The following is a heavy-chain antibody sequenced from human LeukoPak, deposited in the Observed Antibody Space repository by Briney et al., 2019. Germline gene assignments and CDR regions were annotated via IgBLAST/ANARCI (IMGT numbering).Heavy chain of an antibody. J-gene: IGHJ4*02. CDR2: IKQEGSEK. CDR3: ASRAHFWSGPGG. CDR1: GFTFSTHW. V-gene: IGHV3-7*01. D-gene: IGHD3-3*02. Sequence: GGSLRLSCAASGFTFSTHWMSWVRQAPGKGLEWVANIKQEGSEKYYVDSVKGRFTISRDNAKDSLYLQMNSLRAEDTAVYYCASRAHFWSGPGGWGQGTLVTVSS.